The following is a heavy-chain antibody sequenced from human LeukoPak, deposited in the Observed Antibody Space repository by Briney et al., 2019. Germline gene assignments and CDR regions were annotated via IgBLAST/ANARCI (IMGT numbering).Heavy chain of an antibody. CDR3: ARDGSGSPSAFDI. D-gene: IGHD3-10*01. V-gene: IGHV1-69*05. J-gene: IGHJ3*02. CDR2: IIPIFGTA. CDR1: GGTFSSYA. Sequence: GASVKVSCKASGGTFSSYAISWVRQAPGQGLEWMGGIIPIFGTANYAQKFQGRVTITTDESTSTAYMELNSLRSEDTAVYYCARDGSGSPSAFDIWGQGTMVTVSS.